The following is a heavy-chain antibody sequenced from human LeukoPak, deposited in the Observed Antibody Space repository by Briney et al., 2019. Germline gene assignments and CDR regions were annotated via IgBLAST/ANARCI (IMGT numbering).Heavy chain of an antibody. V-gene: IGHV1-3*01. CDR3: ARDRYGDYHARFDY. D-gene: IGHD4-17*01. Sequence: GASVKVSCKASGYTFTSYAMHWVRQAPGQRLEWMGWINAGNGNTKYSQKFQGRVTITRDTSASTAYTELSSLRSEDTAVYYCARDRYGDYHARFDYWGQGTLVTVSS. CDR1: GYTFTSYA. J-gene: IGHJ4*02. CDR2: INAGNGNT.